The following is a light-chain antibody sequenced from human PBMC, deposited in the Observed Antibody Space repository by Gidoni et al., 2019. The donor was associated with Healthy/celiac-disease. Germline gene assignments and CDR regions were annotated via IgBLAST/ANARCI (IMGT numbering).Light chain of an antibody. CDR3: QVWDSSSDHPV. J-gene: IGLJ3*02. V-gene: IGLV3-21*03. CDR1: NIGSQS. Sequence: SYVLTQPPSVSVAPGKTARITCGGNNIGSQSVHWCQQKPGQAPVLGVYADSDRSSGIPVRFSGSNSGNTATLTISRVEAWDEADYYWQVWDSSSDHPVFGGGSKLSVL. CDR2: ADS.